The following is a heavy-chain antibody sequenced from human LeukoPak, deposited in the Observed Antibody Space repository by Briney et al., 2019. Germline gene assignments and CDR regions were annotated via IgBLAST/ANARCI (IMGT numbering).Heavy chain of an antibody. J-gene: IGHJ4*02. V-gene: IGHV4-38-2*02. Sequence: SETLSLTCTVSGYSISSGYYWGWIRQPPGKGLEWIGSIYHSGSTYYNPSLKSRVTISVDTSKNQSSLKLSSVTAADTAVYYCARWRRSSGFDYWGQGTLVTVSS. CDR3: ARWRRSSGFDY. D-gene: IGHD5-24*01. CDR1: GYSISSGYY. CDR2: IYHSGST.